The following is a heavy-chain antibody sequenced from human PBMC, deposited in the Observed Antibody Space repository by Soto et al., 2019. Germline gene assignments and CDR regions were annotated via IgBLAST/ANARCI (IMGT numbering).Heavy chain of an antibody. D-gene: IGHD3-16*01. CDR1: VENFSTSW. Sequence: PGQSLKSSGTLYVENFSTSWIGWEHWMPGKGLEWLEVIYPGDSDTRYSPFFVVQVSISADKSTSTAYLQWDSLKASDTAIYYCARHLTETNYGDQGPNDAFDIWRQGTTVTVSS. CDR3: ARHLTETNYGDQGPNDAFDI. V-gene: IGHV5-51*07. J-gene: IGHJ3*02. CDR2: IYPGDSDT.